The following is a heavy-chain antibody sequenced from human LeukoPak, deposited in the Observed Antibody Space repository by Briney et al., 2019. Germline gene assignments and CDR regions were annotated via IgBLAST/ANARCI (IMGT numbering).Heavy chain of an antibody. V-gene: IGHV1-69*13. CDR2: IIPIFGTA. D-gene: IGHD3-22*01. CDR1: GGTFSSYA. J-gene: IGHJ4*02. Sequence: GASVTVSCKASGGTFSSYAISWVRQAPGQGLEWMGGIIPIFGTANYAQKFQGRVTITADESTSTAYMELSSLRSEDTAVYYCARVGGPDYDSSGYNDYWGQGTLVTVSS. CDR3: ARVGGPDYDSSGYNDY.